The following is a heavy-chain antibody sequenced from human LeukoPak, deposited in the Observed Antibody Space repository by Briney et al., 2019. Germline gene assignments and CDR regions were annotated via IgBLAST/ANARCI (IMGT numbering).Heavy chain of an antibody. J-gene: IGHJ4*02. CDR2: ISHSGST. D-gene: IGHD5-12*01. CDR1: GFSISSDYF. Sequence: SETLSLTCAVSGFSISSDYFWGWIRQPPGKGLGWIGSISHSGSTYYNPSLKSRVTISIDTSKNHFSLKLSSVTAADTALFYCARGMSAYSGFGPFDYFDYWGQGTLVTVSS. V-gene: IGHV4-38-2*01. CDR3: ARGMSAYSGFGPFDYFDY.